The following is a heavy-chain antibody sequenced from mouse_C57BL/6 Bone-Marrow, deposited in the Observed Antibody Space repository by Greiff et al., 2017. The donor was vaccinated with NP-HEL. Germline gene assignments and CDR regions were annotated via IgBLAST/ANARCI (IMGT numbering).Heavy chain of an antibody. CDR2: IHPNSGST. V-gene: IGHV1-64*01. CDR3: ARRGCKRWYFDV. Sequence: VQLQQPGAELVKPGASVKLSCKASGYTFTSYWMHWVKQRPGQGLEWIGMIHPNSGSTNYNEKFKSKATLTVDKSSSTAYMQLSSLTSEDSAVYYCARRGCKRWYFDVWGTGTAVTVSS. CDR1: GYTFTSYW. J-gene: IGHJ1*03.